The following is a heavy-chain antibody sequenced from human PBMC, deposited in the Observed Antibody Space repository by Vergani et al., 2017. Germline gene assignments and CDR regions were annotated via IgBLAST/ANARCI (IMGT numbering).Heavy chain of an antibody. Sequence: QMQLQESGPGLVTASETLSLTCTVSGDSIISRSYYWGWIRQPPGKGLEWIGSIYNSGNGDSSSSLKSRVTISADTSKNQFSLRLTSVTAADTAVYYCASGKYYSDSTSHFRGRYFDVWGRGTLVTGPS. D-gene: IGHD3-16*01. CDR2: IYNSGNG. CDR1: GDSIISRSYY. V-gene: IGHV4-39*01. J-gene: IGHJ2*01. CDR3: ASGKYYSDSTSHFRGRYFDV.